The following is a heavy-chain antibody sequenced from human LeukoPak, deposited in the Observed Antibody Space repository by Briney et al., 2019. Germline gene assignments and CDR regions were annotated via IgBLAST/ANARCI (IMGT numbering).Heavy chain of an antibody. Sequence: ASVKVSCKASGYTFKGHVISWVRQAPGQGLEWMGWISPFNGNTQSGPNFQGRVTLTADTSTNTAYMELRNLRSDDTAIYYCARELYSDSTGHCFDLWGQGTLVTVSS. J-gene: IGHJ4*02. CDR3: ARELYSDSTGHCFDL. CDR2: ISPFNGNT. D-gene: IGHD2/OR15-2a*01. CDR1: GYTFKGHV. V-gene: IGHV1-18*01.